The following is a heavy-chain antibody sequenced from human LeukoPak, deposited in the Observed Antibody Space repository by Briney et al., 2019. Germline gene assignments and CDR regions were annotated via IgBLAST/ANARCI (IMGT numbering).Heavy chain of an antibody. D-gene: IGHD3-22*01. CDR2: ISDSGGST. CDR1: GFTFSSYA. J-gene: IGHJ3*02. CDR3: AKGRYYYDSSDAFEI. V-gene: IGHV3-23*01. Sequence: PGGSLRLSRAGSGFTFSSYAMSWVRQAPGKGLEWVSGISDSGGSTYYADSVKGRFTISRANSKNTLYLQMNSLRAEDTAVYHCAKGRYYYDSSDAFEIWGQGTMVTVSS.